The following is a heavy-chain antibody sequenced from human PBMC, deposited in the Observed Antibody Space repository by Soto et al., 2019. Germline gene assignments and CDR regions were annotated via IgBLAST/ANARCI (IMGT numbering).Heavy chain of an antibody. CDR1: GGSISSGGYY. J-gene: IGHJ3*02. Sequence: SETLSLTCTVPGGSISSGGYYWSWIRQHPGKGLEWIGYIYYSGSTCYNPSLKSRVTISVDTSKNQFSLKLSSVTAADTAVYYCARDIVVVPDANRVGAFDIWGQGTMVTVSS. CDR2: IYYSGST. V-gene: IGHV4-31*03. CDR3: ARDIVVVPDANRVGAFDI. D-gene: IGHD2-2*01.